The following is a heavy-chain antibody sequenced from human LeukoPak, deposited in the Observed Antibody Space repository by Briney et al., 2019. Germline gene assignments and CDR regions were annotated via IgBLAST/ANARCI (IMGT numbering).Heavy chain of an antibody. V-gene: IGHV3-11*06. Sequence: GGSLRLSCAASGFTFSDYYMSWIRQAPGKGLEWVSYISSSSSYTNYADSVKGRFTISRDNAKNSLYLQMNSLRAEDTAVYYCARDLRSRGSGWSDWYFDLWGRGTLVTVSS. CDR2: ISSSSSYT. CDR1: GFTFSDYY. J-gene: IGHJ2*01. D-gene: IGHD6-19*01. CDR3: ARDLRSRGSGWSDWYFDL.